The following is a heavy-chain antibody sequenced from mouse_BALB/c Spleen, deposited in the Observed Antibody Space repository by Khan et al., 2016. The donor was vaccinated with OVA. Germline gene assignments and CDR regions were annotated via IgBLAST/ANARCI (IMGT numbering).Heavy chain of an antibody. CDR1: GFSLTDYA. J-gene: IGHJ4*01. V-gene: IGHV2-6-5*01. Sequence: VQLKESGPGLVAPSQSLSITCTVSGFSLTDYAVSWIRQPPGKGLEWLGVIWVSGSKYYNSVLKPRLSISKDNSKSQVFLKMNSLQTDDTAMYFCARDPPDYSMDYWGQGTSVTVSS. CDR3: ARDPPDYSMDY. CDR2: IWVSGSK.